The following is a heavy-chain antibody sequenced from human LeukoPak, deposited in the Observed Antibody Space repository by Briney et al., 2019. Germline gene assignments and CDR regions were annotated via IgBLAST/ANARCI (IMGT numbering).Heavy chain of an antibody. CDR3: ARDTRSYDTSGYYYFDY. CDR1: GGSFSGYY. CDR2: IYYSGST. D-gene: IGHD3-22*01. V-gene: IGHV4-39*07. J-gene: IGHJ4*02. Sequence: SETLSLTCAVYGGSFSGYYWGWIRQPPGKGLEWIGSIYYSGSTYYNPSLKSRVTISIDTSRNQFSLKLSSVTAADAAVYYCARDTRSYDTSGYYYFDYWGQGALVTVSS.